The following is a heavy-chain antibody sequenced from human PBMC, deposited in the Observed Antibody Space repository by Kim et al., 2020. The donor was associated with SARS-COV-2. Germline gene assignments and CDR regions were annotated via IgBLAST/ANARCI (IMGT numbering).Heavy chain of an antibody. D-gene: IGHD3-10*01. CDR2: IYYSGST. CDR3: ARLKVREDNFAVIAEYYFDY. CDR1: GGSISSYY. Sequence: SETLSLTCTVSGGSISSYYWSWIRQPPGKGLEWIGYIYYSGSTNYNPSLKSRVTISVATSKNQFSLKLSSVTAADTAVYYCARLKVREDNFAVIAEYYFDYWGQGTLGTVSS. J-gene: IGHJ4*01. V-gene: IGHV4-59*01.